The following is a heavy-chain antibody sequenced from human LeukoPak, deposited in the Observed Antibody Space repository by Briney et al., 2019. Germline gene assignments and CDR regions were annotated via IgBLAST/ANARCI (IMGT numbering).Heavy chain of an antibody. V-gene: IGHV4-59*01. J-gene: IGHJ5*02. CDR2: IYYSGST. Sequence: PSETLSLTCTVSGGSISSYYWSWIRQPPGKGLEWIAYIYYSGSTNYNPSLKSRVTISVDTSKNQFSLKLSSVTAADTAVYYCARVPYSSSWYGYGWFDPWGQGTLGTVSS. CDR1: GGSISSYY. D-gene: IGHD6-13*01. CDR3: ARVPYSSSWYGYGWFDP.